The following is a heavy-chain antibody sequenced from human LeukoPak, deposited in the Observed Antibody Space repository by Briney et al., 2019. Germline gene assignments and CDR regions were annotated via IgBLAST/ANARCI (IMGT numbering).Heavy chain of an antibody. CDR1: GFTFSNHA. CDR3: ARDRDDYRRPYYYYYYMDV. CDR2: ISYDGSKK. D-gene: IGHD4-11*01. Sequence: GGSLRLSCAASGFTFSNHAMHWVRQAPGKGLEWVAVISYDGSKKYYADSVMRRFAISRDNSKNTLYLQMNSLRAEDTAVYYCARDRDDYRRPYYYYYYMDVWGKGTTVTVSS. V-gene: IGHV3-30*09. J-gene: IGHJ6*03.